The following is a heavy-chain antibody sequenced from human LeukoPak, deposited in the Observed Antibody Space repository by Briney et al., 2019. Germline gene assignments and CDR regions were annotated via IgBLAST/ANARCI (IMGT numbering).Heavy chain of an antibody. CDR3: ARGQAQQWLVSPWNYYYMDV. CDR1: GSTFSSYA. D-gene: IGHD6-19*01. V-gene: IGHV3-23*01. J-gene: IGHJ6*03. CDR2: ISGSGGST. Sequence: GGSLRLSCAASGSTFSSYAMSWVRQAPGKGLEWVSAISGSGGSTYYADSVKGRFTISRDNSKNTLYLQMNSLRAEDTAVYYCARGQAQQWLVSPWNYYYMDVWGKGTTVTISS.